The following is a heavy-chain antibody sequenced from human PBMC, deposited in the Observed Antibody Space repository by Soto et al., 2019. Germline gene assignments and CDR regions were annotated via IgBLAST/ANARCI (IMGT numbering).Heavy chain of an antibody. V-gene: IGHV3-74*01. CDR3: ARGGLEPFDH. CDR2: ISDYGRI. Sequence: ETLSLTCSVSGSSISSYYWMHWVRQAPGKGLVWVSRISDYGRINYADSVKDRFIISRDDARSELYLQLNDLRVEDTATYYCARGGLEPFDHWGQGALVTVSS. J-gene: IGHJ4*02. D-gene: IGHD1-1*01. CDR1: GSSISSYYW.